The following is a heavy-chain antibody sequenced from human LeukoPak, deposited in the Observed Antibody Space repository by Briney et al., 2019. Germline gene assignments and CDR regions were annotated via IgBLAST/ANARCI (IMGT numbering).Heavy chain of an antibody. D-gene: IGHD3-10*01. CDR2: ISAYNGNT. Sequence: VASVKVPCKASGYTFTSYGISWVRQAPGQGLEWMGWISAYNGNTNYAQKLQGRVTMTTDTSTSTAYMELRSLRSDDTAVYYCARLWFGELLSMDVWGQGTTVTVSS. J-gene: IGHJ6*02. CDR3: ARLWFGELLSMDV. CDR1: GYTFTSYG. V-gene: IGHV1-18*01.